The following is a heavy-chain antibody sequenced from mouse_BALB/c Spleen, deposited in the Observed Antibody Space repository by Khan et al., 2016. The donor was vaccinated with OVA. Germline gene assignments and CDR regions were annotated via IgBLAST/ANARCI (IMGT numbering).Heavy chain of an antibody. CDR3: ARAGYGGFAY. Sequence: VQLQESGPELVKPGASVRMSCNASGYTFTDFLISWVKQRAGHGLEWIGEIYPGNGYIYYNEKFKGKATLTSDRTSNTAYMELSSLTSADSAVYFSARAGYGGFAYWGQGTLVTVSA. CDR2: IYPGNGYI. CDR1: GYTFTDFL. D-gene: IGHD3-2*02. J-gene: IGHJ3*01. V-gene: IGHV1-81*01.